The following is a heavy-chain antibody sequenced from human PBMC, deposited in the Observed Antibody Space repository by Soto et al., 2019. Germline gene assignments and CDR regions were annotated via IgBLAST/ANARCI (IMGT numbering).Heavy chain of an antibody. J-gene: IGHJ6*02. V-gene: IGHV6-1*01. CDR3: AREGPGSYYYYYYGMDV. CDR2: TYYRSKWYN. CDR1: GDSVSSNSAA. Sequence: PSQTLSLTCAISGDSVSSNSAAWNWIRQSPSRGLEWLGRTYYRSKWYNDYAVSAKSRITINPDTSKNQFSLQLNSVTPEDTAVYYCAREGPGSYYYYYYGMDVWGQGTTVTV.